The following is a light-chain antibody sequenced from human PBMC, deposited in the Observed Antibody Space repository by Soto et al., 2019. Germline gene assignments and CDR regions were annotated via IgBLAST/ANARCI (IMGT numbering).Light chain of an antibody. V-gene: IGLV2-14*03. CDR1: SSDVGGYNY. Sequence: QSALPQPASVSGSPGQSTTISCTGTSSDVGGYNYVSWYQHHPGKAPKLMIYDVSNRPSGVSSRFSGSKSGNTASLIISGLQAEDEADYYCSSYTSSSTLSTYVFGTGTKVTVL. J-gene: IGLJ1*01. CDR2: DVS. CDR3: SSYTSSSTLSTYV.